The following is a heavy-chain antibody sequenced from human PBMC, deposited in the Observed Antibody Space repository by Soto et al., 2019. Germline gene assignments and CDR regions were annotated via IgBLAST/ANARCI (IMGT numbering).Heavy chain of an antibody. Sequence: QVPLVESGGGVVQAGRSLGLSCTASGFTFSNYGMHWVRQAPGKGLEWVASMSHDGSHKDFLDSVKGRFFISRDNSKNTLYLKINSLRPEDTAVYYCAKIPRSGWYHHYYGMDVWGQGTTVIVSS. D-gene: IGHD6-19*01. CDR1: GFTFSNYG. V-gene: IGHV3-30*18. CDR2: MSHDGSHK. J-gene: IGHJ6*02. CDR3: AKIPRSGWYHHYYGMDV.